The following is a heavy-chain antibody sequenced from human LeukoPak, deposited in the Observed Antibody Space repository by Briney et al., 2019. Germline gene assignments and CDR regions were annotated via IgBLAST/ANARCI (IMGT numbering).Heavy chain of an antibody. CDR1: GFDFSSYT. V-gene: IGHV3-21*01. J-gene: IGHJ4*02. Sequence: GGSLRLSCAASGFDFSSYTMNWVRQAPGKGLEWVSSISISGVYIYYGDSLKGRFTISRDNAKNSLYLQINSLRAEDTAVYYCASLAGYNYKSFDSWGQGTLVTVSS. CDR2: ISISGVYI. CDR3: ASLAGYNYKSFDS. D-gene: IGHD5-24*01.